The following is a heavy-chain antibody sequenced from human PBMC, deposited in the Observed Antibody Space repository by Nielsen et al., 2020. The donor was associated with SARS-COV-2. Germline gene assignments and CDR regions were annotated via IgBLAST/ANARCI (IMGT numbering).Heavy chain of an antibody. V-gene: IGHV1-3*01. CDR1: GYTFTSYA. D-gene: IGHD6-19*01. CDR2: INAGNGNT. Sequence: ASVKVSCKASGYTFTSYAMHWVRQAPGQRLEWMGWINAGNGNTKYSQKFQGRVTITRDTSASTAYMELSSLRSEDTAVYYCARGRSSGWSAPIDYWGQGTLVTVSS. J-gene: IGHJ4*02. CDR3: ARGRSSGWSAPIDY.